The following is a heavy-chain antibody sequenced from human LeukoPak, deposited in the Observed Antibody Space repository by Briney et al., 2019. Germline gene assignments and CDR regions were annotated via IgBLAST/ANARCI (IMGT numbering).Heavy chain of an antibody. CDR1: GFTFSSYA. D-gene: IGHD6-13*01. CDR2: INSDGSST. Sequence: GGSLRLSCAASGFTFSSYAMTWVRQAPGKGLLWVSRINSDGSSTSYADSVKGRFTISRDNAKNTLYLQMNSLRAEDTAVYYCARRIAAAAAPYYFDYWGQGTLVTVSS. V-gene: IGHV3-74*01. J-gene: IGHJ4*02. CDR3: ARRIAAAAAPYYFDY.